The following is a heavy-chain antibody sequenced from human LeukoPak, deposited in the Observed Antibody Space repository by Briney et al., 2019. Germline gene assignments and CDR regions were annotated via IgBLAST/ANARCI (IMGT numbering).Heavy chain of an antibody. CDR1: AFTFSSYG. V-gene: IGHV3-21*01. CDR3: ARATTYDILTVFSDY. J-gene: IGHJ4*02. CDR2: ISSSSSYI. Sequence: PGRSLTLSCAPSAFTFSSYGMSWVRQAPGKGLEWVSSISSSSSYIYYADSVKGRFTISRDNAKKSLYLQMNSLRAEDTAVYYCARATTYDILTVFSDYWGQGTLVTVSS. D-gene: IGHD3-9*01.